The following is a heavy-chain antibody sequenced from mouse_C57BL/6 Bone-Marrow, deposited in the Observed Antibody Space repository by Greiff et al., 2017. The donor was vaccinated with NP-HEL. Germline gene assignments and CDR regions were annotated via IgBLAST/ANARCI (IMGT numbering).Heavy chain of an antibody. CDR1: GYTFTSYW. CDR2: INPSNGGT. Sequence: VQLQQSGTELVKPGASVKLSCKASGYTFTSYWMHWVKQRPGQGLEWIGNINPSNGGTNYNEKFKSKATLTVDKSSSTAYMQLSSLTSEDSAVYYRARRGTTEYYFDYWGQGTTLTVSS. J-gene: IGHJ2*01. CDR3: ARRGTTEYYFDY. V-gene: IGHV1-53*01. D-gene: IGHD1-1*01.